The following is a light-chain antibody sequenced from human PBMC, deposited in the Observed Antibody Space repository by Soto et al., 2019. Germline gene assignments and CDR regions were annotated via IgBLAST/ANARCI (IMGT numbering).Light chain of an antibody. CDR2: EVI. CDR3: SSCTNMNAWV. V-gene: IGLV2-14*01. CDR1: SSDVGGYNH. Sequence: QSALTQPRSVSGSPGQSVTISCTGTSSDVGGYNHVSWYQQHPGEAPKLLIYEVIRPSGISNRFSGSKSGNTASLTISGLQAEDEAVYYCSSCTNMNAWVFGGGTKLTVL. J-gene: IGLJ3*02.